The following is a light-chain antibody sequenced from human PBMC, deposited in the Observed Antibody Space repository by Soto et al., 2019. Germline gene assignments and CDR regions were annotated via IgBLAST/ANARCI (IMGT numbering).Light chain of an antibody. Sequence: EIVMTQSSATLSVSPGERVILSCSASQSINSDLAWYQQKPGQAPRFLIYAASSRATGIPDRFSGSGSGTDFTLNISRLEPEDFAVYYCQQYASSPTVGEGTRLE. V-gene: IGKV3-20*01. CDR3: QQYASSPT. CDR1: QSINSD. J-gene: IGKJ5*01. CDR2: AAS.